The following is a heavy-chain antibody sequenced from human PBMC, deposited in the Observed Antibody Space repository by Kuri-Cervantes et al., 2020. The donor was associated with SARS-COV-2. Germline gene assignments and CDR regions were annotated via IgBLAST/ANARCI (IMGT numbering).Heavy chain of an antibody. CDR2: IKSKTDGGAT. V-gene: IGHV3-15*01. CDR1: GFTFSNAW. J-gene: IGHJ4*02. Sequence: GGSLRLSCAASGFTFSNAWMSWVRQAPGKGLEWVGRIKSKTDGGATDYAAPVKGRFTIPRDDSKNTLYLQMNSLKTEDTAVYYCASWDRGGIAAAGNYWGQGTLVTVSS. CDR3: ASWDRGGIAAAGNY. D-gene: IGHD6-13*01.